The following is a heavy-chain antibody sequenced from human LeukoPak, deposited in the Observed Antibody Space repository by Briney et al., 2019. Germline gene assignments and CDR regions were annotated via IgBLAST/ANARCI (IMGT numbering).Heavy chain of an antibody. D-gene: IGHD6-6*01. CDR2: IYTSGST. CDR3: GRHGGIAARPRPNYYYMDV. V-gene: IGHV4-4*09. CDR1: GGSISSYY. J-gene: IGHJ6*03. Sequence: NPSETLSLTCTVSGGSISSYYWSWLRQPPGKGLEWIGYIYTSGSTNYNPSLKSQVTISVDTSKNQFSLKLSSVTAADTAVYYCGRHGGIAARPRPNYYYMDVWGKGTTVTVSS.